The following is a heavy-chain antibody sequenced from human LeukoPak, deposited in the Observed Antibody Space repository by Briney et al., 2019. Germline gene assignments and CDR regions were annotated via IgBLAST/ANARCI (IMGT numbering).Heavy chain of an antibody. CDR3: ARDLVASYSLIPDYYYYMDV. D-gene: IGHD4-11*01. CDR1: GYTFTSYG. CDR2: ISAYNGNT. J-gene: IGHJ6*03. V-gene: IGHV1-18*01. Sequence: ASVKVSCKASGYTFTSYGISWVRQAPGQGLEWMGWISAYNGNTNYAQKLQGRVTMTTDTSTSTAYMELRSLRSDDTAVYYCARDLVASYSLIPDYYYYMDVWGKGTTVTVSS.